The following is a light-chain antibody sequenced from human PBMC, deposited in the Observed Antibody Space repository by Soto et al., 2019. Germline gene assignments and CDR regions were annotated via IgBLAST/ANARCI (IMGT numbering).Light chain of an antibody. CDR2: DVI. Sequence: QSVLTQPASVSGSPGQSITISCTGPGSDVDGYNSVSWYQQHPGKAPKLIIYDVINRPSGVSNRFSGSKSGNTASLTISGLQAEDQADYYCSSYRSNDPVIFGGGTKVTVL. J-gene: IGLJ2*01. CDR3: SSYRSNDPVI. V-gene: IGLV2-14*03. CDR1: GSDVDGYNS.